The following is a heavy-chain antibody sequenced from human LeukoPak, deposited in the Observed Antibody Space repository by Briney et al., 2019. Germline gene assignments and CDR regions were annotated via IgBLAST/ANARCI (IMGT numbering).Heavy chain of an antibody. D-gene: IGHD5-18*01. CDR3: ATEESYGYAVDY. J-gene: IGHJ4*02. Sequence: GGSLRLSCAASGFTFSSYAMHWVRQAPGKGLEWVAVISYDGSNKYYADSVKGRFTISRDNSKNTLYLQMNSLRAEDTAVYYCATEESYGYAVDYWGQGTLVTVSS. V-gene: IGHV3-30-3*01. CDR1: GFTFSSYA. CDR2: ISYDGSNK.